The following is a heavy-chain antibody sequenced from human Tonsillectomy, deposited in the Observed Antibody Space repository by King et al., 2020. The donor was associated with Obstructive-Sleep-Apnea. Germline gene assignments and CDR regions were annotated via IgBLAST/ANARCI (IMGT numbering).Heavy chain of an antibody. J-gene: IGHJ6*02. CDR2: VSYRGTT. V-gene: IGHV4-39*06. Sequence: LQLQESGPGLVKPSETLSLTCTVSGGSISSSRYYWGWIRLPPGKGLEWLETVSYRGTTYYNPSLKSRVTISVDTSKNQFPLKLYSVTAADTAVYYCARAYLLYDIRMDVWGQGITVTVSS. CDR1: GGSISSSRYY. CDR3: ARAYLLYDIRMDV. D-gene: IGHD3-9*01.